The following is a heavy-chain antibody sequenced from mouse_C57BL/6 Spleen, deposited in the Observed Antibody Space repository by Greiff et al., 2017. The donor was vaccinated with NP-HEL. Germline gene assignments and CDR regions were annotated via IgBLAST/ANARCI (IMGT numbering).Heavy chain of an antibody. CDR2: IWSDGST. J-gene: IGHJ3*01. CDR1: GFSLTSYG. CDR3: ARHGGLRRGGFAY. D-gene: IGHD2-4*01. V-gene: IGHV2-6-1*01. Sequence: VKLMESGPGLVAPSQSLSITCTVSGFSLTSYGVHWVRQPPGKGLEWLVVIWSDGSTTYNSAPKSRLSISKDNSKSQVFLKMNSLQTDDTAMYYCARHGGLRRGGFAYWGQGTLVTVSA.